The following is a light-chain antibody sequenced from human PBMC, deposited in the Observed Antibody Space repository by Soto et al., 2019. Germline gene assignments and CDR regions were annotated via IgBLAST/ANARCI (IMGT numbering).Light chain of an antibody. CDR2: DAS. CDR3: QQYNSYPWT. J-gene: IGKJ1*01. Sequence: DIQMTQSPSALSASVGDRVTITCRASQSIKTWLAWYQRKPGRAPNLLIYDASSLQSGVPSRFSGSGSGTEFTLTISSLQPDDFATYYCQQYNSYPWTFGLGTKVDIK. CDR1: QSIKTW. V-gene: IGKV1-5*01.